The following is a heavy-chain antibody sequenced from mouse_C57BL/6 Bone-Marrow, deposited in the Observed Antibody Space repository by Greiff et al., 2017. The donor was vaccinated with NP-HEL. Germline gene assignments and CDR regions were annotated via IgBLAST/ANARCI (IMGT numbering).Heavy chain of an antibody. V-gene: IGHV1-62-3*01. CDR1: GYTFTSYW. Sequence: QVQLQQPGAELVKPGASVKLSCKASGYTFTSYWMHWVKQRPGRGLEWIGRIDPDSGGTRYNEKFKGKATLTVDKPSSTAYMELSSLTSEDSAVYYCARCVRARGSGCWYVDVWGTGTTVTVSS. D-gene: IGHD1-3*01. J-gene: IGHJ1*03. CDR3: ARCVRARGSGCWYVDV. CDR2: IDPDSGGT.